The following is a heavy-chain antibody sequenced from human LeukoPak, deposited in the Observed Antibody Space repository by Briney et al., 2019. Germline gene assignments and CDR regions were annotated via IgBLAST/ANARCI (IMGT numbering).Heavy chain of an antibody. CDR1: GFTFSSYS. D-gene: IGHD5-12*01. CDR3: ARESDIVATGFDY. V-gene: IGHV3-48*01. CDR2: ISSSGGTI. Sequence: GGSLRLSCAASGFTFSSYSMNWVRQAPGKGLEWVSYISSSGGTIYYADSVKGRFTISRDNAKNSLYLQMNSLRAEDTAVYYCARESDIVATGFDYWGQGTLVTVSS. J-gene: IGHJ4*02.